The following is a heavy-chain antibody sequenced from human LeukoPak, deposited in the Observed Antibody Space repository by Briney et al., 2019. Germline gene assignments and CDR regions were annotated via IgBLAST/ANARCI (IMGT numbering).Heavy chain of an antibody. CDR1: GFTFSSYS. CDR3: ATYSSLNRREFQY. J-gene: IGHJ1*01. Sequence: GGSLRLSCAASGFTFSSYSMNWVRQAPGKGLEWVSSISSSSSYIYYADSVKGRFTISRDNAKNSLYLQMNSLRVEGTAVYYCATYSSLNRREFQYWGQGTLLTVSS. D-gene: IGHD3-22*01. V-gene: IGHV3-21*01. CDR2: ISSSSSYI.